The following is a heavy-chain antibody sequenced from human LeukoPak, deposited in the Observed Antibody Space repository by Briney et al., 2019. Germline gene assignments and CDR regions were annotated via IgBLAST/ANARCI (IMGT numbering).Heavy chain of an antibody. CDR1: GFTFSDYY. Sequence: PGGSLRLSCAASGFTFSDYYMSWIRQAPGKGLEWVANIKQDGSEKYYVDSVKGRFTISRDNAKNSLYLQMNSLRAEDTAVYYCARFGGYCSSTSCYADSFDYWGQGTLVTVSS. D-gene: IGHD2-2*01. J-gene: IGHJ4*02. CDR2: IKQDGSEK. CDR3: ARFGGYCSSTSCYADSFDY. V-gene: IGHV3-7*03.